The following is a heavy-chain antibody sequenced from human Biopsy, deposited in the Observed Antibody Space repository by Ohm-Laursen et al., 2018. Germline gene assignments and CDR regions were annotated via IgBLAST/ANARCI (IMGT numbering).Heavy chain of an antibody. CDR1: GFTFKNYN. J-gene: IGHJ4*02. D-gene: IGHD6-13*01. V-gene: IGHV3-21*01. CDR2: ITDSGSHM. Sequence: GSLRLSCSASGFTFKNYNMNWVRQAPGKGLEWVSSITDSGSHMYYADSVKGRLTIPRDNAKNSLYLQMDRLRAEDTAVYYCAREGELVADEYFDYWGQGILVTVSS. CDR3: AREGELVADEYFDY.